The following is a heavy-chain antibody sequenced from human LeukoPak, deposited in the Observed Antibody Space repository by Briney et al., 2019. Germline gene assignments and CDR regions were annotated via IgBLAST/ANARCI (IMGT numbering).Heavy chain of an antibody. Sequence: GGSLRLSCAASGFTFSSYWMHWVRQAPGKGLVWVSRINSDGSSTSYADSVKGRFTISRDNAKNTLYLQMNSLRAEDTAVYYCARLEYDFGMDVWGKGTTVTVSS. V-gene: IGHV3-74*01. CDR3: ARLEYDFGMDV. CDR1: GFTFSSYW. J-gene: IGHJ6*03. CDR2: INSDGSST. D-gene: IGHD3-3*01.